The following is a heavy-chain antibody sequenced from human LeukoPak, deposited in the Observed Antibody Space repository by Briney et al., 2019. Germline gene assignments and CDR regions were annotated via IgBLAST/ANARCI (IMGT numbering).Heavy chain of an antibody. J-gene: IGHJ6*03. V-gene: IGHV1-18*01. CDR3: ARVGSPPSVEVPTWGYYYYMDV. CDR1: GYTFTSYG. Sequence: ASVSVSCKASGYTFTSYGISWVPQAPGQGLEWMGWISAYNGNTNYAQNLQGRVNMTPDTSTSTAYMELKSLRSDAAAVYYCARVGSPPSVEVPTWGYYYYMDVWGKGTTVTVSS. CDR2: ISAYNGNT. D-gene: IGHD3-22*01.